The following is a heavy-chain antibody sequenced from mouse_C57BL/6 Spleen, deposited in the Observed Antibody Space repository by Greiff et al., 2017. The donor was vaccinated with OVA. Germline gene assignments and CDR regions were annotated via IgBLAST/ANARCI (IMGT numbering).Heavy chain of an antibody. J-gene: IGHJ1*03. Sequence: VQLQEPGAELARPGASVKLSCKASGYTFTSYGISWVKQRTGQGLEWIGESYPRSGNTYYNEKFKGKATLTADKSSSTAYMELRSLTSEDSAVYLCARLNWDDWYFDVWGTGTTVTVSS. CDR1: GYTFTSYG. D-gene: IGHD4-1*01. CDR2: SYPRSGNT. V-gene: IGHV1-81*01. CDR3: ARLNWDDWYFDV.